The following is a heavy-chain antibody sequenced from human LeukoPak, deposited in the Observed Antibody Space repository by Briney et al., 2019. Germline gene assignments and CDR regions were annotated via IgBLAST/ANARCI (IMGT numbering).Heavy chain of an antibody. D-gene: IGHD3-22*01. CDR2: ISSSGSTI. V-gene: IGHV3-11*01. Sequence: EGSLRLSCAASGFTFSDYYMSWIRQAPGKGLEWVSYISSSGSTIYYADSVKGRFTISRDNAKNSLYLQMNSLRAEDTAVYYCARDADDSSGYYYVYFDYWGQGTLVTVSS. J-gene: IGHJ4*02. CDR1: GFTFSDYY. CDR3: ARDADDSSGYYYVYFDY.